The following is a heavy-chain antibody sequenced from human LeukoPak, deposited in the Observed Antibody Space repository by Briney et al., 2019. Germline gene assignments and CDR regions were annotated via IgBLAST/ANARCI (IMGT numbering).Heavy chain of an antibody. CDR2: ISSSSYYT. CDR1: GFTFSDYY. CDR3: ARRTAAAYYFGY. Sequence: PGGSLRLSCAVSGFTFSDYYVSWIRQAPGKGLEWVSCISSSSYYTSYADSVKGRFTISRDNAKNTLYLQMNSLRVEDTAVYYCARRTAAAYYFGYWGQGTLVTVSS. D-gene: IGHD6-25*01. V-gene: IGHV3-11*06. J-gene: IGHJ4*02.